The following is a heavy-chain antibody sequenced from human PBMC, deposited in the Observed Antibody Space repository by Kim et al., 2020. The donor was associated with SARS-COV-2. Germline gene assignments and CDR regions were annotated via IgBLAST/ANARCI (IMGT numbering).Heavy chain of an antibody. V-gene: IGHV5-51*01. CDR2: IYPGDSDT. D-gene: IGHD4-17*01. Sequence: GESLKISCKGSGYSFTSYWIGWVRQMPGKGLEWMGIIYPGDSDTRYSPSFQGQVTISADKSISTAYLQWSSLKASDTAMYYCARPVTRMTTVVDDAFDIWGQGTMVTVSS. CDR3: ARPVTRMTTVVDDAFDI. J-gene: IGHJ3*02. CDR1: GYSFTSYW.